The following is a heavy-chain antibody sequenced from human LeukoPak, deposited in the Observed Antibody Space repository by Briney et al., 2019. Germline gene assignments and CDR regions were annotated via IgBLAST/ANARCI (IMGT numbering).Heavy chain of an antibody. J-gene: IGHJ1*01. Sequence: GASVKVSCTASGYTFTSYGISWVRQAPGQGLEWMGWISAYNGNTNYAQKLQGRVTMTTDTSTSTAYMELRSLRSDDTAVYYCARDDGGYCSGGSCYVAEYFQHWGQGTLVTVSS. CDR2: ISAYNGNT. CDR3: ARDDGGYCSGGSCYVAEYFQH. CDR1: GYTFTSYG. V-gene: IGHV1-18*04. D-gene: IGHD2-15*01.